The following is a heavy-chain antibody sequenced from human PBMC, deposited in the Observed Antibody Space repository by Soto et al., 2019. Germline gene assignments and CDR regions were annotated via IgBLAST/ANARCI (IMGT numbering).Heavy chain of an antibody. V-gene: IGHV4-39*01. CDR2: IYDSGST. Sequence: QLQLQESGPGLVKPSETLSLTCTVSGGSISSSSYYWGWIRQPPGKGLEWIGSIYDSGSTYYNPYLKSRVTISVDTSKNQFSLKLSSVSAADTAVYYCARQKDCSSTSCNHYWFDPWGQGTLVTVSS. CDR1: GGSISSSSYY. J-gene: IGHJ5*02. D-gene: IGHD2-2*01. CDR3: ARQKDCSSTSCNHYWFDP.